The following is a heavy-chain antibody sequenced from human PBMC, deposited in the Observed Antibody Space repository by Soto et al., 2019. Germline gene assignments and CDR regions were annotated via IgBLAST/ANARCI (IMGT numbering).Heavy chain of an antibody. J-gene: IGHJ5*02. CDR1: GDTISTYN. V-gene: IGHV4-59*01. Sequence: SETLSLTCTVSGDTISTYNWGWIRQPPGKGLEWIGCIYYSGVTNYNPSLKSRVTISVDTPKNQLSLKLNSVTAADTAVYYCARVAADIASWLDPWGQGTLVTVSS. D-gene: IGHD5-12*01. CDR2: IYYSGVT. CDR3: ARVAADIASWLDP.